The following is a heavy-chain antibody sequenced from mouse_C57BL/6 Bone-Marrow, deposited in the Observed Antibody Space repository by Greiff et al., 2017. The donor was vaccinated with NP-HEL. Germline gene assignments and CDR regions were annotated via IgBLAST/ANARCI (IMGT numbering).Heavy chain of an antibody. Sequence: VQLQESGPELVKPGASVKISCKASGYAFSSSWMNWVKQRPGKGLEWIGRIYPGDGDTNYNGKFKGKATLTADKSSSTAYLQLSSLTSDDSAVYFCASPLTPYWGQGTLVTVSA. CDR2: IYPGDGDT. CDR1: GYAFSSSW. CDR3: ASPLTPY. V-gene: IGHV1-82*01. J-gene: IGHJ3*01. D-gene: IGHD1-1*01.